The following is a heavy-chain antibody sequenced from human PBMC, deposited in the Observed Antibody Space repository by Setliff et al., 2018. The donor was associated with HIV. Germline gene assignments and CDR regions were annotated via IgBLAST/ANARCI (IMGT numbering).Heavy chain of an antibody. CDR2: INQSGNT. D-gene: IGHD2-15*01. V-gene: IGHV4-34*01. CDR1: GGSLSGYY. CDR3: ASLLGYCSGGSCYSGWFDP. Sequence: PSETLSLTCAVYGGSLSGYYWSWVRQSPGRGLEWIGEINQSGNTNFNPSLKSRLIISVDTSKNQFSLKLSSVTAADTAVYYCASLLGYCSGGSCYSGWFDPWGQGTLVTVSS. J-gene: IGHJ5*02.